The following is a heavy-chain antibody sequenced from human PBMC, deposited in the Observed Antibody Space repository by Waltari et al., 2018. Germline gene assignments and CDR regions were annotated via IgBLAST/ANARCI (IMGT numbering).Heavy chain of an antibody. D-gene: IGHD5-12*01. CDR3: ARGQLIYSGYGGNNFDY. CDR1: GGSISSYY. CDR2: IYYSGST. V-gene: IGHV4-59*01. Sequence: QVQLQESGPGLVKPSETLSLTCTVSGGSISSYYWSWIRQPPGKGREWIGYIYYSGSTNYNPSLKSRVTISVDTSKNQFSLKLSSVTAADTAVYYCARGQLIYSGYGGNNFDYWGQGTLVTVSS. J-gene: IGHJ4*02.